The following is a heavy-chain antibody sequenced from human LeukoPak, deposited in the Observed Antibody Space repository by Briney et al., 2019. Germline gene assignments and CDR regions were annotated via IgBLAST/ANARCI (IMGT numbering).Heavy chain of an antibody. CDR3: ARLASSSWLRLAFDY. V-gene: IGHV4-59*08. D-gene: IGHD6-13*01. J-gene: IGHJ4*02. Sequence: SETLSLTCTVSGGSISSYYWSWIRQPPGKGLEWIGYTYYSGSTNYNPSLKSRVTISVDTSKNQFSLKLSSVTAADTAVYYCARLASSSWLRLAFDYWGQGTLVTVSS. CDR2: TYYSGST. CDR1: GGSISSYY.